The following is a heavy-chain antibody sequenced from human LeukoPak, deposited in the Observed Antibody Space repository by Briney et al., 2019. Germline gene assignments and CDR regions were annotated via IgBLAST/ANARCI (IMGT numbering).Heavy chain of an antibody. D-gene: IGHD4-17*01. Sequence: ASVKVSCKASGGTFSSYAISWVRQAPGQGLEWMGGIIPIFGTANYAQKFQGRVTITADESTSTAYMELSSLRSEDTAVYYCARDQSPYYGDYDLGAFDIRGQGTMVTVSS. V-gene: IGHV1-69*01. CDR1: GGTFSSYA. J-gene: IGHJ3*02. CDR3: ARDQSPYYGDYDLGAFDI. CDR2: IIPIFGTA.